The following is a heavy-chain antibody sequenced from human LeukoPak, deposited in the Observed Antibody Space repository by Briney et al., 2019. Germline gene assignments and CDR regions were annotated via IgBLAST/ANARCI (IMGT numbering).Heavy chain of an antibody. J-gene: IGHJ4*02. CDR1: GFTLRGYV. CDR2: ISSTGERT. V-gene: IGHV3-64D*06. D-gene: IGHD2-2*01. CDR3: VKEECSSANCPGLYFDY. Sequence: RGSLRLSCSASGFTLRGYVMHWVRQAPGKGLEYVSAISSTGERTYYADSVKGRFTISRDNSRSTLYLQMRSLRAEDMAMYYCVKEECSSANCPGLYFDYWGQGTLVTVSS.